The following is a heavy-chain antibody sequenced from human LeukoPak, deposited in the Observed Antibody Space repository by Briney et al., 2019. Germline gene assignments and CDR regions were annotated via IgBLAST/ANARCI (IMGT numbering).Heavy chain of an antibody. Sequence: ASVKVSCKTSGYTFSDYYVHWVRQAPGQGFERMGWINPDSGAKNYAQKFQGRVTMTRDTSISTAYMELSRLRSDDTAVYYCARDFTGGYFDYWGQGTLVTVSS. V-gene: IGHV1-2*02. CDR2: INPDSGAK. CDR3: ARDFTGGYFDY. D-gene: IGHD2-8*02. CDR1: GYTFSDYY. J-gene: IGHJ4*02.